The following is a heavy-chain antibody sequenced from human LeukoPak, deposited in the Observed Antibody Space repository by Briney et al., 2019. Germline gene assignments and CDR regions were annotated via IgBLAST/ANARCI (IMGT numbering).Heavy chain of an antibody. CDR2: FYYSGST. CDR1: SGSMSNYY. J-gene: IGHJ4*02. Sequence: SETLSLTCTVSSGSMSNYYWSWIRQPPGKGLEWIGCFYYSGSTNYNPSLKSRVTISVDTSKNQFSLRVSSVTAADTAVYFCVRDRELTYWGQGTLVTVSS. D-gene: IGHD3-10*01. V-gene: IGHV4-59*01. CDR3: VRDRELTY.